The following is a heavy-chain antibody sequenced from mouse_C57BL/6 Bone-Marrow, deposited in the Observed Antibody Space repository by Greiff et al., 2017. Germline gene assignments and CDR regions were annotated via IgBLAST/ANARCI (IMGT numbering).Heavy chain of an antibody. CDR1: GYTFTGYW. CDR2: ILPGSGST. CDR3: ARRWGITTVVARYFDV. Sequence: VQLQQSGAELMKPGASVKLSCKATGYTFTGYWIEWVKQRPGHGLEWIGEILPGSGSTNYNEKFKGKATFTADTSSNTAYMQLSSLTTEDSAIYYCARRWGITTVVARYFDVWGTGTTVTVSS. J-gene: IGHJ1*03. D-gene: IGHD1-1*01. V-gene: IGHV1-9*01.